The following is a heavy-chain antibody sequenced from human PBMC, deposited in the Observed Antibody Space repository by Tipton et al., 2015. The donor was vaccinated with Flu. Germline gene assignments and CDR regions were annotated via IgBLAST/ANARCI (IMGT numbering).Heavy chain of an antibody. CDR3: ARSTYYYGSGSSDF. J-gene: IGHJ4*02. V-gene: IGHV4-38-2*02. Sequence: TLSLTCTISGHSISSDYYWGWIRQPPGKGLEWIGNIFHTGSTYHNPSLKSRVTISVDTSKNLFSLRVFSVTAADTAVYYCARSTYYYGSGSSDFWGQGTLVTCSS. CDR2: IFHTGST. D-gene: IGHD3-10*01. CDR1: GHSISSDYY.